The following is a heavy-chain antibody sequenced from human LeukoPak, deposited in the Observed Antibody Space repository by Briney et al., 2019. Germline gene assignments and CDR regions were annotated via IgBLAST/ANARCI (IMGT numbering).Heavy chain of an antibody. D-gene: IGHD2-2*02. V-gene: IGHV1-24*01. Sequence: VASVKVSCKVSGYTLTELSMHWVRQAPGKGLEWMGGFDPEDGETIYAQKFQGRVTMTEDTSTDTAYMELSSLRSEDTAVYYCATVVVPAAIRWWFDPWGQGTLVTVSS. CDR3: ATVVVPAAIRWWFDP. CDR2: FDPEDGET. CDR1: GYTLTELS. J-gene: IGHJ5*02.